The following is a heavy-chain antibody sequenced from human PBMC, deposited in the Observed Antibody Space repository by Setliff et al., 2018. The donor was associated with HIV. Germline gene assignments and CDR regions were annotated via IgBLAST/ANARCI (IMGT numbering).Heavy chain of an antibody. CDR3: AREDPPADFHFWSGRLAD. V-gene: IGHV3-66*02. D-gene: IGHD3-3*02. J-gene: IGHJ4*02. Sequence: GGSLRLSCAASGFTVSSNYMSWVRQAPGEGLEWVSVIYIDGSTYYADAVRGRFTISRDNYKNTLYLQMKSLRAEDTAVYYCAREDPPADFHFWSGRLADWGQGSLVTVSS. CDR1: GFTVSSNY. CDR2: IYIDGST.